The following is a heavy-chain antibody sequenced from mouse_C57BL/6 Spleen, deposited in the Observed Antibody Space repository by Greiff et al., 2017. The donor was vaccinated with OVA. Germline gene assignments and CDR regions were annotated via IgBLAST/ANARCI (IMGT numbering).Heavy chain of an antibody. CDR3: ARDYGSSSPYYFDY. D-gene: IGHD1-1*01. V-gene: IGHV5-6*01. CDR1: GFTFSSYG. Sequence: EVMLVESGGDLVKPGGSLKLSCAASGFTFSSYGMSWVRQTPDKRLEWVATISSGGSYTYYPDSVKGRFTISRDNAKNTLYLQMSSLKSEDTAMYYCARDYGSSSPYYFDYWGQGTTLTVSS. CDR2: ISSGGSYT. J-gene: IGHJ2*01.